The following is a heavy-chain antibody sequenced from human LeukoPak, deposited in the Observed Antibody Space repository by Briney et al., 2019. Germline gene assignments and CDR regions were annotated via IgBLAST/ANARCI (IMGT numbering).Heavy chain of an antibody. V-gene: IGHV3-53*01. CDR2: IYSGGST. J-gene: IGHJ6*03. Sequence: GGSLRLSCAASGFTVSSNYMSWVRQAPGKGLEWVSVIYSGGSTYYTDSVKGRFTISRDNSKNTLYLQMNSLRAENTAVYYCARAMGTSTYYYYYMDVWGKGTTVTVSS. D-gene: IGHD1-14*01. CDR3: ARAMGTSTYYYYYMDV. CDR1: GFTVSSNY.